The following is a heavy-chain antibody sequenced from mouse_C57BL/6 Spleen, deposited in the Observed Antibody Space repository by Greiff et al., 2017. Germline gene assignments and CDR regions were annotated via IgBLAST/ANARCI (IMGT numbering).Heavy chain of an antibody. J-gene: IGHJ2*01. D-gene: IGHD4-1*01. CDR3: ARELGPDFDY. CDR1: GYTFTSYG. V-gene: IGHV1-81*01. CDR2: IYPRSGNT. Sequence: VQLQPSGAELARPGASVKLSCKASGYTFTSYGISWVKQRTGQGLEWIGEIYPRSGNTYYNEKFKGKATLTADKSSSTAYMELRSLTSEDSAVYFCARELGPDFDYWGQGTTLTVSS.